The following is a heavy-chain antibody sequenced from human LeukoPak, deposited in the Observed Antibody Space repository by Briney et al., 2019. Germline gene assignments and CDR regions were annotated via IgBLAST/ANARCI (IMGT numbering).Heavy chain of an antibody. CDR1: GGSISSYY. CDR2: IYYSGST. J-gene: IGHJ4*02. CDR3: ARSMREALFDY. Sequence: SETLSLTCTVSGGSISSYYWSWIRQPPGKGLEWIGYIYYSGSTYYNPSLKSRVTISVDTSKNQFSLKLSSVTAADTAVYYCARSMREALFDYWGQGTLVTVSS. V-gene: IGHV4-59*12. D-gene: IGHD1-26*01.